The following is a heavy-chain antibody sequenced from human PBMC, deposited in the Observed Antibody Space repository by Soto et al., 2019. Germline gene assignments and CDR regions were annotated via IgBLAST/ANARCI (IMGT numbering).Heavy chain of an antibody. CDR3: ARVPYDSSGYYFRPDY. J-gene: IGHJ4*02. V-gene: IGHV3-30-3*01. CDR1: GFTFSSYA. Sequence: QVQLVESGGGVVQPGRSLRLSCAASGFTFSSYAMHWVRQAPGKGLEWVAVISYDGSNKYYADSVKGRFTISGDNSKNTLYLQMNSLRAEDTAVYYCARVPYDSSGYYFRPDYWGQGTLVTVSS. CDR2: ISYDGSNK. D-gene: IGHD3-22*01.